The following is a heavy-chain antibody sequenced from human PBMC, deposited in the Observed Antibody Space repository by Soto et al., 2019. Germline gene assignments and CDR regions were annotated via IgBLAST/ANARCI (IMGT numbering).Heavy chain of an antibody. CDR1: GFTFSSYS. J-gene: IGHJ4*02. V-gene: IGHV3-21*01. CDR3: ARDTGYSYGPTGY. Sequence: EVQLVESGGGLVKPGGSLRLSCAASGFTFSSYSMNWVRQAPGKGLEWVSSISSSSSYIYYADSVKGRFTISRDNAKNSLYLQMNSLRAEDTAVYYCARDTGYSYGPTGYWGQGTLVTVSS. CDR2: ISSSSSYI. D-gene: IGHD5-18*01.